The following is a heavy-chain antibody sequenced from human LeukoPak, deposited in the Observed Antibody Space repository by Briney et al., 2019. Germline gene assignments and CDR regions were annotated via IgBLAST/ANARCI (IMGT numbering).Heavy chain of an antibody. V-gene: IGHV4-39*01. CDR1: GGSISSSSYY. J-gene: IGHJ4*03. CDR2: IYYSGST. Sequence: RSETLSLTCTVSGGSISSSSYYWGWIRRPPGKGLEWIGSIYYSGSTYYNPSLKSRVTISVDTSKNQFSLKLSSVTAADTAVYYCASLIAVAGPYFDYWGTGTTVTVSS. CDR3: ASLIAVAGPYFDY. D-gene: IGHD6-19*01.